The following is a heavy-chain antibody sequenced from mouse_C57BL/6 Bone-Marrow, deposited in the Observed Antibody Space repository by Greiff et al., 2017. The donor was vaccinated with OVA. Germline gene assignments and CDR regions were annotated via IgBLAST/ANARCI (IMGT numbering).Heavy chain of an antibody. V-gene: IGHV1-82*01. Sequence: VKLQESGPELVKPGASVKISCKASGYAFSSSWMNWVKQRPGKGLEWIGRIYPGDGDTNYNGKFKGKATLTADKSSSTAYMQLSSLTSEDSAVYFCARYYDGDFYFDYWGQGTTLTVSS. D-gene: IGHD2-3*01. J-gene: IGHJ2*01. CDR3: ARYYDGDFYFDY. CDR1: GYAFSSSW. CDR2: IYPGDGDT.